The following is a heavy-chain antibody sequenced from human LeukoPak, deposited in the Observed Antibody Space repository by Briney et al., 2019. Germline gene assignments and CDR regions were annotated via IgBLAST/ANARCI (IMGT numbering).Heavy chain of an antibody. V-gene: IGHV1-2*02. D-gene: IGHD6-6*01. CDR3: ARDTPAARHWFDP. CDR2: INPNSGGT. CDR1: GYTFTGYY. J-gene: IGHJ5*02. Sequence: ASVKVSCKAFGYTFTGYYMHWVRQAPGQGLEWMGWINPNSGGTNYAQKFQGRVTMTRDTSISTAYMELSRLRSDDTAVYYCARDTPAARHWFDPWGQGTLVTVSS.